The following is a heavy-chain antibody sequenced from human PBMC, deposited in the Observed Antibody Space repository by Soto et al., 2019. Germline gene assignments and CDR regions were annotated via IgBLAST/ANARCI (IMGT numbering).Heavy chain of an antibody. CDR3: ARDSGYGGKITYYYYGMDV. V-gene: IGHV3-33*01. Sequence: GGSLRLSCAASGFTFSSYGMHWVRQAPGKGLEWVAVIWYDGSNKYYADSVKGRFTISRDNSKNTLYLQMNSLRAEDTAVYYCARDSGYGGKITYYYYGMDVWGQGTTVTLSS. D-gene: IGHD4-17*01. CDR1: GFTFSSYG. CDR2: IWYDGSNK. J-gene: IGHJ6*02.